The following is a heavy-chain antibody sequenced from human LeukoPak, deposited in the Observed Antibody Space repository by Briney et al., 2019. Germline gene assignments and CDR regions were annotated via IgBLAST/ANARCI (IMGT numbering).Heavy chain of an antibody. J-gene: IGHJ5*02. V-gene: IGHV3-7*01. Sequence: PGGSLRLSCAASGFISSDFWMTWVRQAPGKGLEWVANMNQDGNEKRYVDSVKGRFTISRDNAKNLLFLQMNNMRVEDTGVYYCARDVDRRDDPWGQGILVTVSS. CDR1: GFISSDFW. CDR3: ARDVDRRDDP. CDR2: MNQDGNEK. D-gene: IGHD3-9*01.